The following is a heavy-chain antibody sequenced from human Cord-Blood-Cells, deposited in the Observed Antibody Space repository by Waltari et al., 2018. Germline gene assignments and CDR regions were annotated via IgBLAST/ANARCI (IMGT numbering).Heavy chain of an antibody. CDR1: GFTFSSYE. J-gene: IGHJ4*02. D-gene: IGHD4-4*01. Sequence: EVQLVESGGGLVQPGGSLRLSGAAFGFTFSSYEMNWVRQAPGKGLEWVSYISSSGSTIYYADSVKGRFTISRDNAKNSLYLQMNSLRAEDTAVYYCARDLVTTVDYWGQGTLVTVSS. CDR3: ARDLVTTVDY. CDR2: ISSSGSTI. V-gene: IGHV3-48*03.